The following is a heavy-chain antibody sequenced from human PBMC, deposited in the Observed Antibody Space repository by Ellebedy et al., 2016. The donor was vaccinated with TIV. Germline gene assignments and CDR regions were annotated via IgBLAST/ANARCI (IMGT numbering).Heavy chain of an antibody. CDR2: ISGLNGKT. Sequence: AASVKVSCKTSGYTFITHFVHWVRQAPGQGLEWMGWISGLNGKTKYARTVQGRVTLTTDTAARTVYMELTSLRSDDTAVYYCARDNTVGGTNWFDPWGQGTLVIVSS. CDR1: GYTFITHF. D-gene: IGHD6-19*01. CDR3: ARDNTVGGTNWFDP. V-gene: IGHV1-18*04. J-gene: IGHJ5*02.